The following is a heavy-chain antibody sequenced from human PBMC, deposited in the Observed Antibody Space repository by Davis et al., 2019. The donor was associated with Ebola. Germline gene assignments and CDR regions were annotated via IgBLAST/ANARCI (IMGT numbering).Heavy chain of an antibody. Sequence: AASVKVSCKASGGTFSSYAISWVRQAPGQGLEWMGGIIPILGIANYAQKFQGRVTITADKSTSTAYMELSSLRSEDTAVYYCARDPGTYCGGDCFLSHWGQGTLVTVSS. CDR1: GGTFSSYA. V-gene: IGHV1-69*10. J-gene: IGHJ4*02. D-gene: IGHD2-21*02. CDR3: ARDPGTYCGGDCFLSH. CDR2: IIPILGIA.